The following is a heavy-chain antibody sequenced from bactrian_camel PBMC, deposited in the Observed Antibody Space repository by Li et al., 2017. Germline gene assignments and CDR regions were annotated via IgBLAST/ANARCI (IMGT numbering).Heavy chain of an antibody. D-gene: IGHD7*01. CDR2: FRSDGST. V-gene: IGHV3S63*01. Sequence: VQLVESGGGSVQAGEPLRLSCVVREFTFDDDAEMGWYRQVSENECELVSNFRSDGSTSYADSVKGRFTISRDKIRNILYLQMNNLKPEDTAMYYCAKSFRAVATYYAMDYAGKGTQVTVS. CDR1: EFTFDDDA. J-gene: IGHJ7*01.